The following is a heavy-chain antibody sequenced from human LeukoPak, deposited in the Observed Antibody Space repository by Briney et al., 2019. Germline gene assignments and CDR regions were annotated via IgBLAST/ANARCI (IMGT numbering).Heavy chain of an antibody. D-gene: IGHD3-10*01. CDR2: FDPEDGET. CDR3: ETGLLWFGEQDY. CDR1: GYTLTELS. Sequence: ASVKVSCKVSGYTLTELSMHLVRQPPGKGLEWMGGFDPEDGETIYAQKFQGRVTMTEDTSTDTAYMELSSLRSEDTAVYYCETGLLWFGEQDYWGQGTMVTVSS. V-gene: IGHV1-24*01. J-gene: IGHJ4*02.